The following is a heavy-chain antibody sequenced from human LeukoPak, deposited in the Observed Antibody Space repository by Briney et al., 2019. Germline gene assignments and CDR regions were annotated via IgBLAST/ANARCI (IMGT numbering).Heavy chain of an antibody. Sequence: SVKVSCKASGGTFSSYAISWVRQAPGQGLEWMGGIIPIFGTANYAQKFQGRVTITADESTSTAYMELSSLRSEDTAVYYCARVVYSSSSGNYYYYYMDVWGKGTTVTVSS. CDR1: GGTFSSYA. D-gene: IGHD6-6*01. V-gene: IGHV1-69*13. J-gene: IGHJ6*03. CDR2: IIPIFGTA. CDR3: ARVVYSSSSGNYYYYYMDV.